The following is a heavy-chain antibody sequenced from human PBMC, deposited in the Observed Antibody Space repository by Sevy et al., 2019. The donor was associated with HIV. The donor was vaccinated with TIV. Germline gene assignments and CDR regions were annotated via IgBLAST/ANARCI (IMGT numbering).Heavy chain of an antibody. CDR2: LSFGCGEI. V-gene: IGHV3-23*01. CDR1: GFTFSKYS. D-gene: IGHD2-8*01. CDR3: AREGCTKPHDY. Sequence: GGSLRLSCAASGFTFSKYSMSWVRQPPGKGLEWVSTLSFGCGEINYADSVKGRCTISSDNSKSSVYLQMNNLGPEDTAVYYCAREGCTKPHDYWGQGTLVTVSS. J-gene: IGHJ4*02.